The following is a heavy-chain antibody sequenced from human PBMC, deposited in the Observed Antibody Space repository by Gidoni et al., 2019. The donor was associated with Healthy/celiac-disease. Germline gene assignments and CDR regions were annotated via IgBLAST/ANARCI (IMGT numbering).Heavy chain of an antibody. CDR2: IWYDGSNK. CDR3: ARDRRIAAAGTTDY. CDR1: GFTFSSYG. J-gene: IGHJ4*02. Sequence: QVQLVESGGGVVQPGRSLRRSCAASGFTFSSYGMHWVRQAPGKGLEWVAGIWYDGSNKYYADSVKGRFTISRDNSKNTLYLQMNSLRAEDTAVYYCARDRRIAAAGTTDYWGQGTLVTVSS. V-gene: IGHV3-33*01. D-gene: IGHD6-13*01.